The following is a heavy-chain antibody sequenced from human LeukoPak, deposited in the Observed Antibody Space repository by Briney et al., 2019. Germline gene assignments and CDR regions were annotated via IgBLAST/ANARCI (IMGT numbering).Heavy chain of an antibody. CDR1: GFTFSSYA. J-gene: IGHJ4*02. Sequence: GGSMRLAWAAAGFTFSSYAMSWVRQAPGKGLEWVSGFSGGDGSTSYAGSVKGRFTISRDNSKNTLYRQMNSLRAEDTAVYYCAKGKVVPATIYDYWGQGTLVTVSS. CDR3: AKGKVVPATIYDY. V-gene: IGHV3-23*01. D-gene: IGHD2-2*02. CDR2: FSGGDGST.